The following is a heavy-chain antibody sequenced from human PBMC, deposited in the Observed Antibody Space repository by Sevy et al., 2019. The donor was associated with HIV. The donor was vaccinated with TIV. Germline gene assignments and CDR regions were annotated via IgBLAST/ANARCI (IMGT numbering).Heavy chain of an antibody. V-gene: IGHV3-23*01. J-gene: IGHJ6*02. CDR1: GFTFSSYA. CDR3: TKRDISGWPYYGMDV. D-gene: IGHD6-19*01. CDR2: IGGSGETT. Sequence: GGSLRLSCAASGFTFSSYAMSWVRHAPGKGLEWLSAIGGSGETTYYADSVKGRFTISRDNSKNTLYLQMDSRRAEDTAVYYCTKRDISGWPYYGMDVWGQGTTVTVSS.